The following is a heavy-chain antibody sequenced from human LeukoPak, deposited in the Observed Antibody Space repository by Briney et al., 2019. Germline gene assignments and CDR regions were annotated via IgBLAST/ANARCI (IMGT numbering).Heavy chain of an antibody. J-gene: IGHJ5*02. D-gene: IGHD6-6*01. Sequence: EASVKVSCKASGYTFTSYDINGVRQATGQGLEWMGWMNPNSGNTGYAQKFQGRVTLTRNTCPSTAYMELSSLRSEHTAVYIGARFHCRDVAARPTSWFDPWGQGTLVTVYS. CDR3: ARFHCRDVAARPTSWFDP. CDR2: MNPNSGNT. V-gene: IGHV1-8*01. CDR1: GYTFTSYD.